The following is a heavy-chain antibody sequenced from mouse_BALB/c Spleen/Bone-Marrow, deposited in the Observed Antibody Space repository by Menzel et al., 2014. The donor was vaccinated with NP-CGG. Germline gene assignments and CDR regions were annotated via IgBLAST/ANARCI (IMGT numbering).Heavy chain of an antibody. CDR1: GYSITSGYG. J-gene: IGHJ3*01. D-gene: IGHD2-14*01. CDR2: IHXSGYT. CDR3: TREDRYEACFPY. Sequence: EVQLQQSGPDLVKPSQSLSLTCTVTGYSITSGYGWHWIRQFPGNKLEWMAYIHXSGYTDYNPSLKSRISITRDTSKNQFFLQLNSVTAEDTATYYCTREDRYEACFPYWGQGTLVTVSA. V-gene: IGHV3-1*02.